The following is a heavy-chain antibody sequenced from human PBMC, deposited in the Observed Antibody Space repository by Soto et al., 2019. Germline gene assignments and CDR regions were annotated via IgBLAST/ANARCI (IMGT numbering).Heavy chain of an antibody. J-gene: IGHJ6*02. D-gene: IGHD3-16*02. Sequence: SETLSLTCTVSGGSISSSSYYWGWIRQPPGKGLEWIGSIFYSGSTYYNPSLKSRVTISVDTSKNQFSLKLSSVTAADTAVYYCARLSPVAHYYYYGMDVWGQGTTVTVSS. CDR1: GGSISSSSYY. V-gene: IGHV4-39*07. CDR2: IFYSGST. CDR3: ARLSPVAHYYYYGMDV.